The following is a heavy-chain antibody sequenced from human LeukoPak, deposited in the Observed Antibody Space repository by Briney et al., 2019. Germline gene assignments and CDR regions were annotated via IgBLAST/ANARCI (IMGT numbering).Heavy chain of an antibody. Sequence: GMSLRLSCAASGFTFSGYAMHRVRQTPGKGLEWMAVISYDGSNEYYADSVKGRFTISRDNSKNTLHLQMNSLRAGDTAIYYCAKAGAYSNGYHEYPNYVDYWGQGTLVTVSS. CDR1: GFTFSGYA. CDR2: ISYDGSNE. D-gene: IGHD3-22*01. J-gene: IGHJ4*02. CDR3: AKAGAYSNGYHEYPNYVDY. V-gene: IGHV3-30-3*02.